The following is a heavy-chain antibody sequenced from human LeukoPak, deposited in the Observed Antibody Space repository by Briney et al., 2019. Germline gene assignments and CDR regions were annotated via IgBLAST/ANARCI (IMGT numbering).Heavy chain of an antibody. V-gene: IGHV1-2*02. CDR3: AGLGVYYDSSGTDYFDY. CDR2: INPNSGGT. D-gene: IGHD3-22*01. CDR1: VYTFTDYY. Sequence: SSVTVSCMASVYTFTDYYMHWVRQAPGQGLEWMGWINPNSGGTNYAQKFQGRVTMTRDTAISTAYMELSRLRSDDTAVYYCAGLGVYYDSSGTDYFDYWGQGTLVTVSS. J-gene: IGHJ4*02.